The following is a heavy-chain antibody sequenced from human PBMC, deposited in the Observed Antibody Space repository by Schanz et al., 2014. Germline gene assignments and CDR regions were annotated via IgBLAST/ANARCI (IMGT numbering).Heavy chain of an antibody. V-gene: IGHV3-23*04. CDR3: AKDLAAVGVFDY. J-gene: IGHJ4*02. CDR1: GFSFRKSA. D-gene: IGHD6-13*01. Sequence: EVQLVESGGGLVQPGRSLRLSCATSGFSFRKSAMSWVRQAPGKGLEWVSALTGSGTTTYYADSVKGRFTISRDNSKNTLDLQMNSLRAEDTAIYYCAKDLAAVGVFDYWGQGSLVTVSP. CDR2: LTGSGTTT.